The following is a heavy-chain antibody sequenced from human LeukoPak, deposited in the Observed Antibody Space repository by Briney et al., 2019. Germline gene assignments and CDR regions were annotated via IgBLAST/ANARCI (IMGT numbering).Heavy chain of an antibody. Sequence: PSETLSLTCTVSGGSISSYYWSWIRQPPGKGLEWIGYIYYSGSTNYNPSLKSRVTISVDTSKNQFSLKLSSVTAADTAVYYCARILSYDYGDSQEDYWGQGTLVTVSS. J-gene: IGHJ4*02. D-gene: IGHD4-17*01. CDR3: ARILSYDYGDSQEDY. V-gene: IGHV4-59*12. CDR1: GGSISSYY. CDR2: IYYSGST.